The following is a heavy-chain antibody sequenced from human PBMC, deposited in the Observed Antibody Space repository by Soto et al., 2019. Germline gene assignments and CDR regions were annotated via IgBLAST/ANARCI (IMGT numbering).Heavy chain of an antibody. V-gene: IGHV4-34*01. D-gene: IGHD6-13*01. CDR1: GGSFSGYY. CDR3: AREVVSSWYSSSTDLVTVSGERRDYYYYYGMDV. CDR2: INHSGST. J-gene: IGHJ6*02. Sequence: SETLSLTCAVYGGSFSGYYWSWIRQPPGKGLEWIGEINHSGSTNYNPSLKSRVTISVDTSKNQFSLKLSSVTAADTAVYYCAREVVSSWYSSSTDLVTVSGERRDYYYYYGMDVWGQGTSVT.